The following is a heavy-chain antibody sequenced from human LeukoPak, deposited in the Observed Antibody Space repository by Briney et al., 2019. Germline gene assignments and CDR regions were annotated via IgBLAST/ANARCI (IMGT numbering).Heavy chain of an antibody. V-gene: IGHV3-48*02. CDR3: ASGGQTRYCDFWSGYYFDY. Sequence: GGSLRLSCAASGSTFSSYSMNWVRQAPGKGLEWVSYISSSSSTIYYADSVKGRFTISRDNAKNSPYLQMNSLRDEDTAVYYCASGGQTRYCDFWSGYYFDYWGQGTLVTVSS. CDR1: GSTFSSYS. CDR2: ISSSSSTI. D-gene: IGHD3-3*01. J-gene: IGHJ4*02.